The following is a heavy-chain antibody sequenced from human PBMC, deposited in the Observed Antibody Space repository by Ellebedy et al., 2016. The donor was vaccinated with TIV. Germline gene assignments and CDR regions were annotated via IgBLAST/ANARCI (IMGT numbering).Heavy chain of an antibody. J-gene: IGHJ1*01. Sequence: ASVKVSXXASGYSFSSYNIHWVRQAPGQSLEWLGFIHAGTGNTKYSLKFQGTVTFSWETSANVAYMELTSLMSEDTAIYYCARSTYADLDFWGQGTLVTVSS. CDR3: ARSTYADLDF. CDR1: GYSFSSYN. CDR2: IHAGTGNT. D-gene: IGHD3-16*01. V-gene: IGHV1-3*01.